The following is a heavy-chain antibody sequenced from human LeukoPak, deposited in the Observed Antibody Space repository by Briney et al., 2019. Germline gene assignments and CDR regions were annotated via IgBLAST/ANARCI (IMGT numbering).Heavy chain of an antibody. CDR2: IIPSGGIT. V-gene: IGHV3-23*01. Sequence: GGSLRLSCAASGFTISNYAMNWVRQAPGKGWEWVSGIIPSGGITYYTDSVKGRFTISRDNSKNTQSLQMSSLRAEDTAVYYCAKDDDWGRYKHWGQGTLVTVSS. CDR1: GFTISNYA. CDR3: AKDDDWGRYKH. J-gene: IGHJ1*01. D-gene: IGHD3-16*01.